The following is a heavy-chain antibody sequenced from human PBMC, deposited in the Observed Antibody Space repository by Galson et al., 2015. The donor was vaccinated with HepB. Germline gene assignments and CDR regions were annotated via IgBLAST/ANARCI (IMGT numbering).Heavy chain of an antibody. V-gene: IGHV1-3*01. J-gene: IGHJ6*02. Sequence: SVKVSCKASGYTFTTYAMHWVRQAPGQRLEWMGWINAGHGNTKYSQKFQGRVTITRDTSASTAYMELSSLRFEDTAVYYCAREIVGASGMDVWGQGTTVTVSS. CDR2: INAGHGNT. CDR3: AREIVGASGMDV. CDR1: GYTFTTYA. D-gene: IGHD1-26*01.